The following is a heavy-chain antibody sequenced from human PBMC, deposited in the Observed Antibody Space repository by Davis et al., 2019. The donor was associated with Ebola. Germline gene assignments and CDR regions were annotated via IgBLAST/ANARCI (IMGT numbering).Heavy chain of an antibody. Sequence: GESLKISCAASGFTFSSYGMHWVRQAPGKGLEWVAVIWYDGSNKYYADSVKGRFTISRDNSKNTLYLQMNSLRPEDTAVYYCAQAAYSFGFDYWGQGTLVTVSS. D-gene: IGHD2-15*01. J-gene: IGHJ4*02. V-gene: IGHV3-30*02. CDR3: AQAAYSFGFDY. CDR1: GFTFSSYG. CDR2: IWYDGSNK.